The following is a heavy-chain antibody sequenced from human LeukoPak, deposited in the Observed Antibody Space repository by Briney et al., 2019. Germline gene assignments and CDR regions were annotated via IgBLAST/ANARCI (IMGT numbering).Heavy chain of an antibody. D-gene: IGHD6-13*01. V-gene: IGHV1-46*01. CDR2: INPSGGST. Sequence: ASVKVSCKASGYTFTSYYMHWVRQAPGQGLEWMGIINPSGGSTSYAQKFQGRVTMTRDTSTSTVYMELSSLRSEDTAVYYCAREIAAAGMSPYFDYWGQGTLDTVSS. CDR3: AREIAAAGMSPYFDY. J-gene: IGHJ4*02. CDR1: GYTFTSYY.